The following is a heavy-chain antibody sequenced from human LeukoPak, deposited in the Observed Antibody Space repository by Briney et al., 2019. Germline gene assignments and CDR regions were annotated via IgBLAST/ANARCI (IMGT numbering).Heavy chain of an antibody. J-gene: IGHJ4*02. V-gene: IGHV1-2*02. D-gene: IGHD3-10*01. CDR2: INPNSGGT. Sequence: ASVKVSCKASGYTFTGYYMHWVRQAPGQGLEWMGWINPNSGGTNYAQKFQGRVTMTRDTSISTAYMELSRLRSDDTAIYYCAKVGGSGNYYPEYWGQGTLVTVSS. CDR1: GYTFTGYY. CDR3: AKVGGSGNYYPEY.